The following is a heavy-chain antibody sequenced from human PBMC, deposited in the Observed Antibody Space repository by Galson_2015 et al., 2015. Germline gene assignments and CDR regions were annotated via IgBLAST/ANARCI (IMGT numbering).Heavy chain of an antibody. CDR2: IIPIFGTA. V-gene: IGHV1-69*13. CDR3: ARAPDPRSTGYYYYYMDV. J-gene: IGHJ6*03. D-gene: IGHD4-11*01. CDR1: GGTFSSYA. Sequence: SVKVSCKASGGTFSSYAISWVRQAPGQGLERMGGIIPIFGTANYAQKFQGRVTITADESTSTAYMELSSLRSEDTAVYYCARAPDPRSTGYYYYYMDVWGKGTTVTVSS.